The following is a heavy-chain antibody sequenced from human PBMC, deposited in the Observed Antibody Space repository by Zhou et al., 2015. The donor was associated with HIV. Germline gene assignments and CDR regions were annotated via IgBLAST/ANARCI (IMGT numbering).Heavy chain of an antibody. Sequence: QVQLVQSGAEVKKPGSSVKVSCKASGGTFSSYAISWVRQAPGQGLEWMGGIIPIFGTANYAQKFQGRVTITADESTSTAYMELSSLRSEDTAVYYCASSIDCTGGVCYNYYYYYYMDVWGKGTTVTVSS. V-gene: IGHV1-69*01. J-gene: IGHJ6*03. D-gene: IGHD2-8*02. CDR1: GGTFSSYA. CDR2: IIPIFGTA. CDR3: ASSIDCTGGVCYNYYYYYYMDV.